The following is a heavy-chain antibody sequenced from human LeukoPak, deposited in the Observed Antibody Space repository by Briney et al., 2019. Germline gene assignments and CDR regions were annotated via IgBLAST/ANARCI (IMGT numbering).Heavy chain of an antibody. CDR1: GFTFSSSA. Sequence: GGSLRLSCAASGFTFSSSAMSWVRQAAGKGLDWVSAISGSVGSTYYADSVEGRLTIYRDSSNNTMYLQMNSLRGDNSAVYYCARDGTSYYYIYYWGQGTLVTVSS. CDR3: ARDGTSYYYIYY. J-gene: IGHJ4*02. V-gene: IGHV3-23*01. CDR2: ISGSVGST. D-gene: IGHD2/OR15-2a*01.